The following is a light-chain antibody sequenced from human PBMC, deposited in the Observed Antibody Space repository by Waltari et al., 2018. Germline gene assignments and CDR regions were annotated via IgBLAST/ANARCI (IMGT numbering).Light chain of an antibody. CDR1: ESVSRK. J-gene: IGKJ3*01. V-gene: IGKV3-11*01. Sequence: IVLTQSTATLSLSPGERATLSCRARESVSRKLAGYQQNPGQAPRLLIYEASTRATDITARISASGSGTAFTPAISSLEHEDFAVYYCHQRSSWPLTFGPGTKVDFK. CDR3: HQRSSWPLT. CDR2: EAS.